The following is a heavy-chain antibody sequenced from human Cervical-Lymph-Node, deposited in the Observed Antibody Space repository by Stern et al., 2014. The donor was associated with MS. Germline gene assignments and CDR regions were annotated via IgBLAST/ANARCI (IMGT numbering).Heavy chain of an antibody. D-gene: IGHD2-2*01. Sequence: QVQLVQSGAEVKKPGSSVKVSCKASGGTFSSYAISWVRQAPGQGLEWMGGIIPIFGTANYAQQFQGRVTITADESTSTAYMELSSLRSEDTAVYYCARDTNRGRDWIIPAATYYYCYGMDVWGQGTTVTVSS. CDR1: GGTFSSYA. CDR2: IIPIFGTA. V-gene: IGHV1-69*01. CDR3: ARDTNRGRDWIIPAATYYYCYGMDV. J-gene: IGHJ6*02.